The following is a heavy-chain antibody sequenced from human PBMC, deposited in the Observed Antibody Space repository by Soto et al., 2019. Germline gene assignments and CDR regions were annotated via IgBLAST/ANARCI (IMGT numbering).Heavy chain of an antibody. J-gene: IGHJ4*02. V-gene: IGHV3-33*01. CDR2: IWYDGSNK. CDR3: ASDMGSVAGIDY. Sequence: QVQLVESGGGVGQPGRSLRLSCAASGFTFSSYGMHWVRQAPGKGLEWVAVIWYDGSNKYYADSVKGRFTISRDNTKNTLYVKMGSLRAEDKAVYYCASDMGSVAGIDYWGQGNLVPVSS. D-gene: IGHD6-19*01. CDR1: GFTFSSYG.